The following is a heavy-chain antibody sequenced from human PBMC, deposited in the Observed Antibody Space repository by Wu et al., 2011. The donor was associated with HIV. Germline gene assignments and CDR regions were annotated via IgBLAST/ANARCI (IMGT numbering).Heavy chain of an antibody. CDR3: ARDWRSRITMVRGVSYYYYVWTS. V-gene: IGHV1-18*01. CDR1: GYIFTSYG. J-gene: IGHJ6*02. Sequence: QVQLVQSGAEVKKPGASVKVSCKASGYIFTSYGINWVRQAPGQGLEWMGWISAYNGNTNYAQKLQGRVTMTTDTSTSTAYMELRSLRSDDTAVYYCARDWRSRITMVRGVSYYYYVWTSGANGTTVTVSS. CDR2: ISAYNGNT. D-gene: IGHD3-10*01.